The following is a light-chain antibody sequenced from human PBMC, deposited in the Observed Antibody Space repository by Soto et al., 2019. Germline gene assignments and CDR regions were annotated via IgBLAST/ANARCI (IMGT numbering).Light chain of an antibody. CDR2: DAS. Sequence: EIVLTQSPGTLSLSPGERATLSCRASQSVGSNKLAWYQQKRGQAPRFLMYDASTRATGIPDRFSGSGSGTDFPLTISRLEPEDCAVYYCQQYGSTPLTFGGGTKVEIK. V-gene: IGKV3-20*01. J-gene: IGKJ4*01. CDR1: QSVGSNK. CDR3: QQYGSTPLT.